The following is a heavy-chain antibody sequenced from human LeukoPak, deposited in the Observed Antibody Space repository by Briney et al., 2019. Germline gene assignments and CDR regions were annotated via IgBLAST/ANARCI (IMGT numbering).Heavy chain of an antibody. D-gene: IGHD6-19*01. V-gene: IGHV3-30*03. CDR2: ISYDGSNK. CDR1: GFTFSSYG. CDR3: ARTKSSSGWVYYYYYMDV. J-gene: IGHJ6*03. Sequence: GRSLRLSCAASGFTFSSYGMHWVRQAPGKGLEWVAVISYDGSNKYYADSVKGRFTISRDNSKNTLYLQMNSLRAEDTAVYYCARTKSSSGWVYYYYYMDVWGKGTTVTVSS.